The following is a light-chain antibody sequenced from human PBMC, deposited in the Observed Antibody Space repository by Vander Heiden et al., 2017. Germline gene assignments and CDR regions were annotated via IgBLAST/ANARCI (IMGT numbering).Light chain of an antibody. CDR2: GAS. CDR3: QQYGTSPRYT. V-gene: IGKV3-20*01. Sequence: IVWTESRGTLSLSPGERATLSCRASQSVSSTYLAWYQQKPGQAPRLLIYGASSRATGIPDRFSGSGSVTDFTLTISGLEPEDFAVYYCQQYGTSPRYTFGQGTNLEIK. J-gene: IGKJ2*01. CDR1: QSVSSTY.